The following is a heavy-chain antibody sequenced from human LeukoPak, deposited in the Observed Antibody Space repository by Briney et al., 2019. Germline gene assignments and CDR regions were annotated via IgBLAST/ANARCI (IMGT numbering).Heavy chain of an antibody. J-gene: IGHJ5*02. Sequence: GGSLRLSCAASGFTFSSYGMHWVRQAPGKGLEWVSGISGSGTSTYYADSVKGRFAISRDNSKNRLYLQMNSLRAEDTAVYYCAKLLRPTTESLYCSSTNCYSAPLGPWGQGTLVTVSS. CDR3: AKLLRPTTESLYCSSTNCYSAPLGP. V-gene: IGHV3-23*01. CDR2: ISGSGTST. CDR1: GFTFSSYG. D-gene: IGHD2-2*02.